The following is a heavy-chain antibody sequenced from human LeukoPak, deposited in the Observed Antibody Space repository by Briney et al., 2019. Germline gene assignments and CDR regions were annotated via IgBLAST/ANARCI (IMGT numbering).Heavy chain of an antibody. J-gene: IGHJ5*02. V-gene: IGHV3-48*03. CDR2: ISSSGSTI. CDR1: GFTFSSYE. CDR3: HCSGGRCYKP. D-gene: IGHD2-15*01. Sequence: GGSLRLSCAASGFTFSSYEMNWVRQAPGKGLEWVSYISSSGSTIYYADSVKGRFIISRDNSKNTLYLQMNSLRAEDTAVYYCHCSGGRCYKPWGQGTLVTVSS.